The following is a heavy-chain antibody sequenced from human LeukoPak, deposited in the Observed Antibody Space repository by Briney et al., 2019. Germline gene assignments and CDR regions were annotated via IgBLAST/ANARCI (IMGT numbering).Heavy chain of an antibody. V-gene: IGHV1-18*01. J-gene: IGHJ4*02. CDR2: ISPYSGDT. CDR3: ARESLRPT. D-gene: IGHD5-12*01. CDR1: GYTFSNFG. Sequence: GASVKVSCKASGYTFSNFGISWVRQAPGQGLEWMGWISPYSGDTNYAQEFQGRISMTTDTSTNTAYMELRSLKSDDTAVYYCARESLRPTWGQGTLVTVPS.